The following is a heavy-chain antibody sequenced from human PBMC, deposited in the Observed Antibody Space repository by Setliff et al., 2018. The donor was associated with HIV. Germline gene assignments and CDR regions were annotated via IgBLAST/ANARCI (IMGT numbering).Heavy chain of an antibody. CDR2: IGSSGRTK. Sequence: LRLSCAASGFIFSSYEMNWVRQAPGKGLEWVSYIGSSGRTKYYADSVKGRFTISRDNAKNSLYQQMNSLRAEDTAIYYCVRGLWGSSGVFDYWGQGTLVTVSS. V-gene: IGHV3-48*03. J-gene: IGHJ4*02. D-gene: IGHD3-16*01. CDR3: VRGLWGSSGVFDY. CDR1: GFIFSSYE.